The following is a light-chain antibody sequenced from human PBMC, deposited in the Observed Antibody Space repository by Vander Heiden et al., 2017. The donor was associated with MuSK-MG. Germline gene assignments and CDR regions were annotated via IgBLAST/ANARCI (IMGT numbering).Light chain of an antibody. CDR2: GAS. CDR1: QSVRTN. V-gene: IGKV3-15*01. Sequence: EIVMTQSPSTLSESPGARATLSCRASQSVRTNLAWYQQKPGQAPRLLIYGASTRATGIPARFSGSGSGTEFTLTISSLQSEDFAVYHCQQYNNWPGTFGQGTKVEVK. J-gene: IGKJ1*01. CDR3: QQYNNWPGT.